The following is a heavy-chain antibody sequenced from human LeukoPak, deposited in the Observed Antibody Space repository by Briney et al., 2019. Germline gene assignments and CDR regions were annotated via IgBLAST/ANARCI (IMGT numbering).Heavy chain of an antibody. D-gene: IGHD6-13*01. CDR2: ISSSSSYI. Sequence: PGGSLRLSCAASGFTFSSYAMSWVRQAPGKGLEWVSSISSSSSYIYYADSVKGRFTISRDNAKNSLYLQMNSLRAEDTAVYYCARDDQSKAAAGTSHFDYWGQGTLVTVSS. CDR1: GFTFSSYA. CDR3: ARDDQSKAAAGTSHFDY. V-gene: IGHV3-21*01. J-gene: IGHJ4*02.